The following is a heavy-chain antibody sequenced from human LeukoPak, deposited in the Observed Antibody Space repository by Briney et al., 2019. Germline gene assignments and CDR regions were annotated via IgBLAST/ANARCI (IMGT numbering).Heavy chain of an antibody. Sequence: GGSLRLSCAPSGFTVRENYISWIRQAPGKGLEWVSLIYTGGTTYYADSVQDRFTISRDTSKNIVYLQMNSLSAEDTAVYYCAGADASTWHGAKYWGQGTLVTVSS. D-gene: IGHD6-13*01. CDR2: IYTGGTT. CDR1: GFTVRENY. J-gene: IGHJ4*02. V-gene: IGHV3-66*01. CDR3: AGADASTWHGAKY.